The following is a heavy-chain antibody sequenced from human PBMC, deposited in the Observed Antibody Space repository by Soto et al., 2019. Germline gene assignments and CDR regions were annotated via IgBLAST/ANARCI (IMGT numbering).Heavy chain of an antibody. V-gene: IGHV4-31*03. Sequence: SETQSLTCTVSGGSISSGGYYWSWIRKHPGTGLEWIGHISYSGSTYYNTSLKSRVTISVDTSRNQFSLIVNSVTAADTAVYYCARDNKSPIPPFRGDYWGQGTLVTVSS. CDR3: ARDNKSPIPPFRGDY. D-gene: IGHD3-10*01. J-gene: IGHJ4*02. CDR2: ISYSGST. CDR1: GGSISSGGYY.